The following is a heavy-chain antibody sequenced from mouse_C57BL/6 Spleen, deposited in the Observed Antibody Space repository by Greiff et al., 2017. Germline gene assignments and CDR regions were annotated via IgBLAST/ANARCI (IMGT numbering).Heavy chain of an antibody. CDR2: IDPDTGGT. CDR1: GYTFTDYE. V-gene: IGHV1-15*01. CDR3: TRGYGSSWVYFDD. D-gene: IGHD1-1*01. J-gene: IGHJ2*01. Sequence: VQLQQYGAELVRPGASVTLSCKASGYTFTDYEMHWVKQTPVHGLEWIGAIDPDTGGTAYNQKFKGKAILTADKSSSTAYMELRSLTSEDSAVYYCTRGYGSSWVYFDDWGQGTTLTVSS.